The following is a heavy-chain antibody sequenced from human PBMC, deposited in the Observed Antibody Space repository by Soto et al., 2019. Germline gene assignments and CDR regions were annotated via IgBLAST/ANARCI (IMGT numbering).Heavy chain of an antibody. D-gene: IGHD3-10*01. J-gene: IGHJ6*02. CDR1: GDSVSSYK. Sequence: SDTLSLTCTVSGDSVSSYKWSWFRQTPGKGLEWIGYIDNNGGTSYNPSLRSRVTMSVDTSTKQFSLRLNSVAAADTAVYYGVRQGFGALHGLVDVWGQGTTVT. CDR2: IDNNGGT. CDR3: VRQGFGALHGLVDV. V-gene: IGHV4-59*08.